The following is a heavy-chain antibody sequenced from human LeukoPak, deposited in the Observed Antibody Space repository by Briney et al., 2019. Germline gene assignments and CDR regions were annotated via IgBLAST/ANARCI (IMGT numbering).Heavy chain of an antibody. CDR2: IYYSGST. Sequence: SETLSLTCTVSGGSISSSSYYWGWIRQPPGKGLEWIGSIYYSGSTYYNPSLKSRVTISVDTSKNQFSLKLSSVTAADTAVYYCAREVDTAMPNFDYWGQRTLVTVSS. V-gene: IGHV4-39*07. CDR1: GGSISSSSYY. CDR3: AREVDTAMPNFDY. D-gene: IGHD5-18*01. J-gene: IGHJ4*02.